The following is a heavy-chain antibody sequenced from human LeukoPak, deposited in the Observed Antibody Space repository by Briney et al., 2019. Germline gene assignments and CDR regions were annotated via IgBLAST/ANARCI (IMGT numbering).Heavy chain of an antibody. CDR2: INHSGST. CDR3: ARASVVTDY. J-gene: IGHJ4*02. CDR1: GFTFSSYS. Sequence: PGGSLRLSCAASGFTFSSYSMNWVRQPPGKGLEWIGEINHSGSTNYNPSLKSRVTISVDTSKNQFSLKLSSVTAADTAVYYCARASVVTDYWGQGTLVTVSS. D-gene: IGHD4-23*01. V-gene: IGHV4-34*01.